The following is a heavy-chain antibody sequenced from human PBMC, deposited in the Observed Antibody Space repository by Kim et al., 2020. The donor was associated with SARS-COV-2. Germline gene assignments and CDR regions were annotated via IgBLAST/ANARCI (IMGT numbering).Heavy chain of an antibody. Sequence: GGSLRLSCAASGFNFGDYAMHWVRQAPGKGLEWVSGISWNSGTKNYVDSVKGRFTISRDNVKKYLYLRMDSLRLEDTAFYYCAKASGDWYFDLWGRATLV. CDR2: ISWNSGTK. CDR1: GFNFGDYA. V-gene: IGHV3-9*01. D-gene: IGHD3-10*01. J-gene: IGHJ2*01. CDR3: AKASGDWYFDL.